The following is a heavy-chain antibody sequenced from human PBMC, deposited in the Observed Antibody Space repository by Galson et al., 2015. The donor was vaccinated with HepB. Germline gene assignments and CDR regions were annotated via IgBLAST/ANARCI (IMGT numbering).Heavy chain of an antibody. D-gene: IGHD5/OR15-5a*01. J-gene: IGHJ2*01. CDR2: ISSTSTYI. CDR3: AKSVLEEGHWYFDI. Sequence: SLRLSCAASGFSFRTYRMTWVRQAPGKGLDWVSCISSTSTYIAYTDSVKGRFTISRDNAKSSVYLQMNDLRAEDTAVYFCAKSVLEEGHWYFDIWGRGTLVTVSS. CDR1: GFSFRTYR. V-gene: IGHV3-21*01.